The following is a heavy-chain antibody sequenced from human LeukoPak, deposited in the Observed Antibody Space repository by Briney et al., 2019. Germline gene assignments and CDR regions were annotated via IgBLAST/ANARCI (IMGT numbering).Heavy chain of an antibody. CDR2: IGAGGTFT. Sequence: PGGSLRLSCTASGFTFSSYAMNWVRQAPGKGLEWVSGIGAGGTFTYYADSVKGRFTISRDNSRNTLYLQMNSLRADDTAVYYCARDLVVVGDDAFDIWGQGTMVTVSS. D-gene: IGHD2-2*01. CDR1: GFTFSSYA. J-gene: IGHJ3*02. CDR3: ARDLVVVGDDAFDI. V-gene: IGHV3-23*01.